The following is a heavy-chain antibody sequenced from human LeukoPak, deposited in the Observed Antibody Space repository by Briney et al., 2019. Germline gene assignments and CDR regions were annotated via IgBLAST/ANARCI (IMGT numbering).Heavy chain of an antibody. CDR1: GFTFDDYA. V-gene: IGHV3-9*01. J-gene: IGHJ4*02. D-gene: IGHD4-23*01. CDR2: ISWNSGGT. CDR3: ARDWYGGQIPYFDY. Sequence: GRSLRLSCAASGFTFDDYAMHWVRQAPGKGLEWVSGISWNSGGTNYAQKFQGRVTMTRDTSISTAYMELSRLRSDDTAVYYCARDWYGGQIPYFDYWGQGILVTVSS.